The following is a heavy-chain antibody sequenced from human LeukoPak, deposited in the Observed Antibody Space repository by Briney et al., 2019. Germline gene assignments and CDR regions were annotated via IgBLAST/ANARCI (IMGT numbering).Heavy chain of an antibody. Sequence: PGGSLRLSRAASGFTFSSYGMSWVRQAPGKGLEWVSAISGSGGSTYYADSVKGRFTISRDNSKNTLYLQMNSLRAEDTAVYYCAKDIVVVVAATRDDYWGQGTLVTVSS. CDR3: AKDIVVVVAATRDDY. CDR1: GFTFSSYG. D-gene: IGHD2-15*01. CDR2: ISGSGGST. J-gene: IGHJ4*02. V-gene: IGHV3-23*01.